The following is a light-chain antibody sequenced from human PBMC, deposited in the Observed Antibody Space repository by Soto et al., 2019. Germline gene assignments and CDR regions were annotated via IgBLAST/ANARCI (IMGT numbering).Light chain of an antibody. CDR2: DAI. CDR3: QHYDAWPLT. V-gene: IGKV3-15*01. Sequence: EVVMTQSPGTLSVSLGESATLSCRASQSVDGYLAWYQQKPGQAPRLLMYDAIIRAAGIPARFSGSWSGTEFTLTINSLQSEDFAVYYCQHYDAWPLTFGGGTKVDIK. CDR1: QSVDGY. J-gene: IGKJ4*01.